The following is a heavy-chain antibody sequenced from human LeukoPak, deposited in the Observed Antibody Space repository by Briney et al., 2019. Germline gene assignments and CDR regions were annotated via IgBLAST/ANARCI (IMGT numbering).Heavy chain of an antibody. CDR3: ARGFLGDYFGSGGYYVFDY. CDR2: INHSGST. CDR1: GGSFSGYY. J-gene: IGHJ4*02. V-gene: IGHV4-34*01. Sequence: SETLSLTCAVYGGSFSGYYWSWIRQPPGKGLEWIGEINHSGSTNYNPSLKSRVTISVDTSKNQFSLKLSSVTAADTAVYYCARGFLGDYFGSGGYYVFDYWGQGTLVTVSS. D-gene: IGHD3-10*01.